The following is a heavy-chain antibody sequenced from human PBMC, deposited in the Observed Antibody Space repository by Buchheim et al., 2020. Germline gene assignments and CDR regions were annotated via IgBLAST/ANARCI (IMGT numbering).Heavy chain of an antibody. Sequence: EVQLVESGGGLVKPGGSLRLSCAASGFTFSNAWMSWVRQAPGKGLEWVGRIKSKTDGGTTDYAAPVNGRFTISRDDSKNTLYLQMNSLKTEDTAVYYCTTEAGLNYYDSSGFDFDYWGQGTL. CDR3: TTEAGLNYYDSSGFDFDY. CDR2: IKSKTDGGTT. D-gene: IGHD3-22*01. J-gene: IGHJ4*02. V-gene: IGHV3-15*01. CDR1: GFTFSNAW.